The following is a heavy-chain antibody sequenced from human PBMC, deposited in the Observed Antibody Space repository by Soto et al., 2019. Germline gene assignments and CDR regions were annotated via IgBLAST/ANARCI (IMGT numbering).Heavy chain of an antibody. V-gene: IGHV3-30*18. Sequence: QVQLVESGGGVVQPGRSLRLSCAASGFTYSTFGMHWVRQAPGKGLEWVAVIAADGLAQYYADSVKGRFTISRANSENTLFLQMNNLRAEDTAVSYCAKVFFSPPAYWFLDLWGRGTLVTVSS. J-gene: IGHJ2*01. CDR1: GFTYSTFG. D-gene: IGHD2-2*01. CDR3: AKVFFSPPAYWFLDL. CDR2: IAADGLAQ.